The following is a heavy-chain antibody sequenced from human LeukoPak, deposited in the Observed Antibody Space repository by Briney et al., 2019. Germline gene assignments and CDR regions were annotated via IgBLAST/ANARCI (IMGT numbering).Heavy chain of an antibody. V-gene: IGHV3-48*01. Sequence: GGSLRLSCAASGFTFSSYSMNWVRQAPGKGREWVSYISSSSSTIYYADSVKGRFTISRDNAKNSLYLQMNSLRAEDTAVYYCARSYYGSGSYYPFDYWGQGTLVTVSS. CDR3: ARSYYGSGSYYPFDY. CDR1: GFTFSSYS. J-gene: IGHJ4*02. CDR2: ISSSSSTI. D-gene: IGHD3-10*01.